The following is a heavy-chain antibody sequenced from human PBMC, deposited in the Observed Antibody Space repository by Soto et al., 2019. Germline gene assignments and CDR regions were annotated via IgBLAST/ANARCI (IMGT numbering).Heavy chain of an antibody. D-gene: IGHD6-13*01. Sequence: QITLKESGPTLVKPTQTLTLTCTFSGFSLSTSGVGVGWIRQPPGKALEWLALIYWDDDKRYSPSLKSRLTTTKDTSKNQVVLTMTNMDPVDTATYYCARAGYSSSWASRYYYYYYMDVWGKGTTVTVSS. V-gene: IGHV2-5*02. CDR1: GFSLSTSGVG. J-gene: IGHJ6*03. CDR3: ARAGYSSSWASRYYYYYYMDV. CDR2: IYWDDDK.